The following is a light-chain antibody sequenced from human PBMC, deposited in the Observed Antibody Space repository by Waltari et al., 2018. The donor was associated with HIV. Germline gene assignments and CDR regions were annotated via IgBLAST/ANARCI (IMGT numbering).Light chain of an antibody. J-gene: IGKJ2*01. CDR3: MQSLHLLYT. V-gene: IGKV2D-29*02. CDR2: EVS. CDR1: QSLKHTDGKTY. Sequence: DIVMTQTPPSLSVTPGQPASFSCNSSQSLKHTDGKTYLYWYVQRPGHSPHVLIYEVSNRYAGVPDRFSGSGSGTHFTLKIARVEADDVGSYYCMQSLHLLYTFGQGTKLQIK.